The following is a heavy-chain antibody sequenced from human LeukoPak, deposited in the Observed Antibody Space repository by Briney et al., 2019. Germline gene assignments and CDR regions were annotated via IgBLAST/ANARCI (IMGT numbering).Heavy chain of an antibody. J-gene: IGHJ6*02. Sequence: PPETLSLTCTVSGGSISSYYWSWIRQPAGKGLEWIGRIYTGGSTNYNPSLKSRVTMSVDTSKNQFSLKLSSVTAADTAVYYCARDFGYGRLRDYGMDVWGQGTTVTVSS. CDR3: ARDFGYGRLRDYGMDV. V-gene: IGHV4-4*07. CDR1: GGSISSYY. D-gene: IGHD5-12*01. CDR2: IYTGGST.